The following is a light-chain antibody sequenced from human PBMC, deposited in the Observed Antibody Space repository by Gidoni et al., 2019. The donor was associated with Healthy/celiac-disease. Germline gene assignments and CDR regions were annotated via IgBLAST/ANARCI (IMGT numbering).Light chain of an antibody. CDR2: LGS. CDR3: MQALQTPPT. Sequence: DIVMTQSPLSLPVTPGEPASISCRSSQSLLHSNGYNYLDWYLQKPGQSPQLLIYLGSNRASGVPDRFSGSGSGTDFTLKISRVEAEDVGVYYCMQALQTPPTFXQXTKVEIQ. CDR1: QSLLHSNGYNY. J-gene: IGKJ1*01. V-gene: IGKV2-28*01.